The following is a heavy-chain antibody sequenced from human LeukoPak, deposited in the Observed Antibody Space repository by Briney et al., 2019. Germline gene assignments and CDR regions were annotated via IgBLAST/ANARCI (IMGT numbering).Heavy chain of an antibody. D-gene: IGHD6-13*01. CDR3: ARSLMYIAAAGTLEDY. CDR2: INPNSGGT. J-gene: IGHJ4*02. V-gene: IGHV1-2*02. CDR1: GYTFTGYY. Sequence: GASVKVSCKASGYTFTGYYMHWVRQAPGQGLEWMGWINPNSGGTNYAQKFQGRVTMTRDTSISTAYMELSRLRSDDTAVYYCARSLMYIAAAGTLEDYWGQGTLVTVSS.